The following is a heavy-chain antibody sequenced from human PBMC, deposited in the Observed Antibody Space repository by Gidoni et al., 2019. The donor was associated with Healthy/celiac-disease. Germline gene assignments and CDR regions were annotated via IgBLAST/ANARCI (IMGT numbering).Heavy chain of an antibody. Sequence: QVQLVESGGGLVKPGGSLRLSCAASGFTFSDYYMSWIRQAPGKGLEWVSYISSSSSYTNYADSVKGRFTISRDNAKNSLYLQMNSLRAEDTAVYYCASLRDYGDYNDAFDIWGQGTMVTVSS. V-gene: IGHV3-11*05. J-gene: IGHJ3*02. CDR1: GFTFSDYY. CDR2: ISSSSSYT. D-gene: IGHD4-17*01. CDR3: ASLRDYGDYNDAFDI.